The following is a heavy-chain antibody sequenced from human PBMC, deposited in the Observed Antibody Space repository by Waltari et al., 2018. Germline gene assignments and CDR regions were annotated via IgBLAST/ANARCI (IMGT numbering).Heavy chain of an antibody. CDR1: GGFVSDNSLY. J-gene: IGHJ3*02. Sequence: QLQESGPRLVKPSETLSLTCTVSGGFVSDNSLYWGWIRQAPGKPLEWIGNMYYSGATYSTPSLKGRVTLSVDTSKNLFSLELISVTAADAAVYYCATVPTVISTAGDAFDIWGPGTMVIVSS. D-gene: IGHD3-9*01. CDR3: ATVPTVISTAGDAFDI. V-gene: IGHV4-39*07. CDR2: MYYSGAT.